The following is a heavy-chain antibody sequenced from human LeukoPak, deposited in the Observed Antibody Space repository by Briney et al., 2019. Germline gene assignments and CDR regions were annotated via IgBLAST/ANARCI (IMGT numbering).Heavy chain of an antibody. CDR1: GFTFSSYW. CDR3: ATDRYCGSASCQYYYYSGLDV. CDR2: IKRDGSEK. V-gene: IGHV3-7*01. J-gene: IGHJ6*02. D-gene: IGHD2-2*01. Sequence: GALRLSCAASGFTFSSYWMTWVRQAPGKGLEWVANIKRDGSEKHYVDSVKGRFTISRDNAKNSLYLQMNSLRAEDTAVYFCATDRYCGSASCQYYYYSGLDVWGQGTTVTVSS.